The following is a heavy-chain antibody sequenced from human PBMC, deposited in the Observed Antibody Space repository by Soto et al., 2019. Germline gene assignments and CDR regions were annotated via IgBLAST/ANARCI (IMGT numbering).Heavy chain of an antibody. V-gene: IGHV3-23*01. J-gene: IGHJ4*02. D-gene: IGHD3-10*01. Sequence: EVQLLESGGGLVQPGGSLRLSCAASGFTFSSYAMWWVRQAPGKGLECVSAISGGGETTYYADSVKGRFTISRDNSKNTLYLQMNILRAADAAVYYCACNSGSVSYYFDYCGQGTLVTVSS. CDR2: ISGGGETT. CDR3: ACNSGSVSYYFDY. CDR1: GFTFSSYA.